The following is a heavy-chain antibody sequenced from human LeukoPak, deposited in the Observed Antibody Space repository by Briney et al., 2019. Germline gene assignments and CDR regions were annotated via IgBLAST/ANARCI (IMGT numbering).Heavy chain of an antibody. CDR1: GGSFSGYY. D-gene: IGHD2-2*01. Sequence: SETPSLTCAVYGGSFSGYYWSWIRQPPGKGLEWIGEINHSGSTNYNPSLKSRVTISVDTSKNQFSLKLSSVTAADTAVYYCAREGRGWCSSTSCYLSSYYYYYYMDVWGKGTTVTVSS. J-gene: IGHJ6*03. CDR2: INHSGST. CDR3: AREGRGWCSSTSCYLSSYYYYYYMDV. V-gene: IGHV4-34*01.